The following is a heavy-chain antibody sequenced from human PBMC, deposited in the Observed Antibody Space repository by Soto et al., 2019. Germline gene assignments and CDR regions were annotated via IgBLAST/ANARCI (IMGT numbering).Heavy chain of an antibody. J-gene: IGHJ6*02. CDR2: ISYDGSNK. CDR1: GFTFSSYG. Sequence: QVQLVESGGGVVQPGRSLRLSCAASGFTFSSYGMHWVRQAPGKGLEWVAVISYDGSNKYYADSVKGRFTISRDNSKNTLYLQMNSLRAEDTAVYYCAKEGYCTNGVCYPYYYYYGMDVWGQGPTVTVSS. CDR3: AKEGYCTNGVCYPYYYYYGMDV. D-gene: IGHD2-8*01. V-gene: IGHV3-30*18.